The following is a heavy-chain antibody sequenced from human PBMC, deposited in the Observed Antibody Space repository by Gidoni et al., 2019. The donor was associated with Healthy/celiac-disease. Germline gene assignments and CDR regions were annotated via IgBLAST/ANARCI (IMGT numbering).Heavy chain of an antibody. CDR1: GFTFRSYA. V-gene: IGHV3-30-3*01. D-gene: IGHD1-26*01. CDR2: ISYDGSNK. Sequence: QVQLVESGGGVVQPGRSLRLSCADSGFTFRSYAMHWVRQAPGKGLEWVAVISYDGSNKYYADSVKGRFTISRDNSKNTVYLQMNSLRAEDTAVYYCARDSGWVVGATGVFDIWGQGTMVTVSS. J-gene: IGHJ3*02. CDR3: ARDSGWVVGATGVFDI.